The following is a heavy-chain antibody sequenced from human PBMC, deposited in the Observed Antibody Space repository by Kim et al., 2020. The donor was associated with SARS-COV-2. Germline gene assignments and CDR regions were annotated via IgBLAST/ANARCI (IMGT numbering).Heavy chain of an antibody. V-gene: IGHV1-3*01. J-gene: IGHJ4*02. CDR3: ASESYSSGWYWFDY. D-gene: IGHD6-19*01. Sequence: SQKFQGRVTITRDTSASTAYMELSSLRSEDTAVYYCASESYSSGWYWFDYWGQGTLVTVSS.